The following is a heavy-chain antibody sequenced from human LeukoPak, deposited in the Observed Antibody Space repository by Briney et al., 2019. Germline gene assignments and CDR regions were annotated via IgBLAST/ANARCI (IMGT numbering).Heavy chain of an antibody. CDR1: GYTFTGYY. J-gene: IGHJ6*02. CDR3: AREKVDKYYYYGMDV. Sequence: ASVKVSCKASGYTFTGYYMHWVRQAPGQGLEWMGWINPNSGGTNYAQKFQGWVTMTRDTSISTAYMELSRLRSDGTAVYYCAREKVDKYYYYGMDVWGQGTTVTVSS. D-gene: IGHD1-26*01. V-gene: IGHV1-2*04. CDR2: INPNSGGT.